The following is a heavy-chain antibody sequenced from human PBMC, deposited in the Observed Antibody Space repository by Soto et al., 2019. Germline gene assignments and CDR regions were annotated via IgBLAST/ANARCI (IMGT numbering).Heavy chain of an antibody. V-gene: IGHV4-59*08. CDR1: GGSISSYY. J-gene: IGHJ5*02. Sequence: PSETLSLTCTVSGGSISSYYWSWIRQPPGKGLEWIGHIYYSGSTNYNPSLKSRVTISVDTSKNQFSLKLSSVTAADTAVYYCARMLIAVAGTKATGNWFDPWGQGTLVTVSS. D-gene: IGHD6-19*01. CDR3: ARMLIAVAGTKATGNWFDP. CDR2: IYYSGST.